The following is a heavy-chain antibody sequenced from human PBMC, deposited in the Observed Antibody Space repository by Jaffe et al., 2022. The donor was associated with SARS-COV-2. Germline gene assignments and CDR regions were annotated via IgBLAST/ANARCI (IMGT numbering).Heavy chain of an antibody. J-gene: IGHJ4*02. CDR2: ISSSSSYI. CDR1: GFTFSSYS. CDR3: ARRGHSSGWPPFDY. D-gene: IGHD6-19*01. V-gene: IGHV3-21*01. Sequence: EVQLVESGGGLVKPGGSLRLSCAASGFTFSSYSMNWVRQAPGKGLEWVSSISSSSSYIYYADSVKGRFTISRDNAKNSLYLQMNSLRAEDTAVYYCARRGHSSGWPPFDYWGQGTLVTVSS.